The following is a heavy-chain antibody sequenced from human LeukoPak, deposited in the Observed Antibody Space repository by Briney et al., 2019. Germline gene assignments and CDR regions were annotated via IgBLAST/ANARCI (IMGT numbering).Heavy chain of an antibody. CDR1: GGSISSYY. D-gene: IGHD2-15*01. J-gene: IGHJ4*02. Sequence: PSETLSLTCTVSGGSISSYYWSWIRQPPGKGLEWIGSIYYSGSTYYNPSLKGRVTISVDTSKNQFSLKLSSVTAADTAVYYCARLVSAWWGGVGYWGQGTLVTVSS. CDR3: ARLVSAWWGGVGY. CDR2: IYYSGST. V-gene: IGHV4-39*01.